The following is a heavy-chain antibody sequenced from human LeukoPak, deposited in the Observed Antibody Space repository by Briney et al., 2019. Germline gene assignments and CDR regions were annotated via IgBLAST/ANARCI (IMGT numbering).Heavy chain of an antibody. CDR2: ISAYNGNT. CDR3: ARENYGSGIYYYYYGMDV. J-gene: IGHJ6*02. Sequence: ASVKVSCKASGYTFTSYGISWVRQAPGQGLEWMGWISAYNGNTNYAQKLQGRVTMTTDTSTSTAYMELRSLRSEDTAVYYCARENYGSGIYYYYYGMDVWGQGTTVTVSS. CDR1: GYTFTSYG. D-gene: IGHD3-10*01. V-gene: IGHV1-18*01.